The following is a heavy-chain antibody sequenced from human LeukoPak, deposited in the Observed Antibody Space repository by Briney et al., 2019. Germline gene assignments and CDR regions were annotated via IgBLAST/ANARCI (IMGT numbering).Heavy chain of an antibody. CDR3: ARDVEEAVAGTGAVYYYYYYMDV. J-gene: IGHJ6*03. V-gene: IGHV3-21*01. Sequence: PGGSLRLSCAASGFTFSSYSMNWVRQAPGKGLEWVSPISSSSSYIYYADSVKGRFTISRDNAKNSLYLQMNSLRAEDTAVYYCARDVEEAVAGTGAVYYYYYYMDVWGKGTTVTVSS. D-gene: IGHD6-19*01. CDR2: ISSSSSYI. CDR1: GFTFSSYS.